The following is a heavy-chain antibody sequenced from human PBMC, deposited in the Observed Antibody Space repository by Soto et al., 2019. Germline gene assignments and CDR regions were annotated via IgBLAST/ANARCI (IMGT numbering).Heavy chain of an antibody. V-gene: IGHV1-18*01. J-gene: IGHJ4*02. CDR1: CYTFTSDG. CDR2: ITANNVNT. Sequence: ASVKGSCKSACYTFTSDGISWVRQAPGQGLEWMGWITANNVNTNYAQKFQGRVTMTTDTSTATAYMELRSLRSDDTAVYYCARDMGGYYFEPNDYWGQGTLVTVSS. D-gene: IGHD3-22*01. CDR3: ARDMGGYYFEPNDY.